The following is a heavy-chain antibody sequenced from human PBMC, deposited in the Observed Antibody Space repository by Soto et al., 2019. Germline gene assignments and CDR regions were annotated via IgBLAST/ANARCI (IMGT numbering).Heavy chain of an antibody. J-gene: IGHJ2*01. CDR3: ANYGDYGWYFDL. CDR2: IHNTGTT. Sequence: QVQLQQWGAGLLKPSETLSLTCAVYGESFSGYSWSWIRQPPGKGLEWIGEIHNTGTTNYNPSLESRLTVSVDTSKIQFSLKLSSVTAADTAVYYCANYGDYGWYFDLWGRGTLVTVSS. D-gene: IGHD4-17*01. CDR1: GESFSGYS. V-gene: IGHV4-34*01.